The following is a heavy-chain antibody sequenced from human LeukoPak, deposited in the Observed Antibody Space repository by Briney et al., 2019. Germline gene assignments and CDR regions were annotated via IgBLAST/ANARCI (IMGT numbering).Heavy chain of an antibody. J-gene: IGHJ6*02. V-gene: IGHV5-51*01. CDR2: IYPGDSDT. CDR3: ARSMGATTYYYYGMDV. Sequence: GESLKISCKGSGYSFTSYWIGWVRQMPGKGLKWMGIIYPGDSDTRYSPSFQGQVTISADKSISTAYLQWSSLKASDTAMYYCARSMGATTYYYYGMDVWGQGTTVTVSS. D-gene: IGHD1-26*01. CDR1: GYSFTSYW.